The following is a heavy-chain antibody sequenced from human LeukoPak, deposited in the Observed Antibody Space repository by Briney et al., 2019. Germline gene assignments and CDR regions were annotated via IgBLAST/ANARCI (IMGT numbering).Heavy chain of an antibody. J-gene: IGHJ3*02. CDR1: GFTFSSYA. CDR3: TKSGWPDAFDI. V-gene: IGHV3-23*01. Sequence: GGSLTLSCAGSGFTFSSYAMSWVRQAPGKGLEWVSAISGSGGSTYYADSVKGRFTISRDNTKNTLYLQMNSLRGEDTAVYYCTKSGWPDAFDIWGQGTMVTVSS. CDR2: ISGSGGST. D-gene: IGHD6-19*01.